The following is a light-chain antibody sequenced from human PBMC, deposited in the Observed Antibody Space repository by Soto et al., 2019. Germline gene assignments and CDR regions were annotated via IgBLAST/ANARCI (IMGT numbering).Light chain of an antibody. CDR1: QGVSRY. J-gene: IGKJ2*01. CDR2: AAS. CDR3: QQYGSSPYT. V-gene: IGKV1-9*01. Sequence: IQLTQSPSSLSASVGDSVTITCRASQGVSRYLSWYQQKPGRAPILLISAASTLQSGVPARFSGSGSGTDFTLTISRLEPEDFAVYYCQQYGSSPYTFGQGTKLEIK.